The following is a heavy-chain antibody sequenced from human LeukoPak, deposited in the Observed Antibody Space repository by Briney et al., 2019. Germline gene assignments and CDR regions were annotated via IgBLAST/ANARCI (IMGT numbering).Heavy chain of an antibody. CDR1: GGSISNYY. CDR2: IYYSGST. D-gene: IGHD3-22*01. J-gene: IGHJ3*02. CDR3: ARHEGYYHDSSGPNYAFDI. Sequence: SETLSLTCTVSGGSISNYYWDWIRQPPGKRMEWIGYIYYSGSTNYNPSLKSRVTISADTSKNQFPLKLSSVTAADTAIYYCARHEGYYHDSSGPNYAFDIWGRGTMVTVSS. V-gene: IGHV4-59*08.